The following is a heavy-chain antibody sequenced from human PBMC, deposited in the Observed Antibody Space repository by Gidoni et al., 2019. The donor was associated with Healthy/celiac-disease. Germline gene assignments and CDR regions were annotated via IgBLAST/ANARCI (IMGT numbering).Heavy chain of an antibody. CDR3: ARVLHGGARYVDAFDI. D-gene: IGHD3-16*01. J-gene: IGHJ3*02. V-gene: IGHV1-69*01. CDR1: GGTLSSYA. Sequence: VQLVQSGAEVKKPGSSVKVSCKASGGTLSSYAISWVRQAPVQGLEWMGGIIPIFGTANSAQKFQGRVTITADESTSTAYMELSSLRSEDTAVSYCARVLHGGARYVDAFDIWGQGTMVTVSS. CDR2: IIPIFGTA.